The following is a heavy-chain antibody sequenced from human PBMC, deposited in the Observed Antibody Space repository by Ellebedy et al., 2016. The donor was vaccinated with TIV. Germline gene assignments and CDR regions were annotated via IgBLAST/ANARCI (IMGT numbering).Heavy chain of an antibody. J-gene: IGHJ4*02. D-gene: IGHD1-26*01. CDR3: APRAIRAPN. CDR2: IQNDAIYT. V-gene: IGHV3-74*01. CDR1: GFALSDYW. Sequence: GGSLRLXCAASGFALSDYWMHWVRHAPGKGLVWLSRIQNDAIYTAYADSVRGRFTISRDNARNTLYLQMNSLRAEDTAVYYCAPRAIRAPNWGQGTLVTVSS.